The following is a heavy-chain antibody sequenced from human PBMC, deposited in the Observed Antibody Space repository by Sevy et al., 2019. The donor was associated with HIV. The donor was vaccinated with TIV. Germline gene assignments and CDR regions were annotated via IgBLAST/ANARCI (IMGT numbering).Heavy chain of an antibody. D-gene: IGHD3-3*01. V-gene: IGHV4-34*01. CDR1: GGSFSGYY. Sequence: SETLSITCAVYGGSFSGYYWSWIRQPPGKGLEWIGEINHSGSTNYNPSLKSRVTISVDTSKNQFSLKLSSVTAADTAVYYCARTGTIFGVVITYYYGMDVWGQGTTVTVSS. J-gene: IGHJ6*02. CDR3: ARTGTIFGVVITYYYGMDV. CDR2: INHSGST.